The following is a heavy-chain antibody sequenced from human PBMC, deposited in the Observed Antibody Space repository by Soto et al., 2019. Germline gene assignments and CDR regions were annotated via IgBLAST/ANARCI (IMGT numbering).Heavy chain of an antibody. CDR3: ARLYYYDTRGYYYVEDY. J-gene: IGHJ4*02. D-gene: IGHD3-22*01. CDR2: ISAYNGNT. Sequence: QVQLVQSGAEVKKPGASVKVSWKASGYTFTRYAISWVRQAPGQGLEWMGWISAYNGNTNYAQKLQGRVTMTTDTSTSTAYMELRGLRSDDTAVYYCARLYYYDTRGYYYVEDYWGQGTLVTVSS. V-gene: IGHV1-18*01. CDR1: GYTFTRYA.